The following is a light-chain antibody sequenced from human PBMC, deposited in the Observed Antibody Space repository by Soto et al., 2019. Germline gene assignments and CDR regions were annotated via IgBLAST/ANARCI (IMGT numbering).Light chain of an antibody. CDR1: QSVSSY. J-gene: IGKJ1*01. CDR3: QHYNSYSEA. CDR2: DAS. Sequence: EIVLTQSPGTLSLSPGERSTLSCSASQSVSSYLAWYQQKPGQAPRLLIYDASTRATGIPARFSGSGSGTEFTLTISSLQPDDFATYYCQHYNSYSEAFGQGTKVDIK. V-gene: IGKV3-15*01.